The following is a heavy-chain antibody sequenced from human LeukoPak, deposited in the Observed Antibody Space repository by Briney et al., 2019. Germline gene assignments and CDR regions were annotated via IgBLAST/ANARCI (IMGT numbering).Heavy chain of an antibody. Sequence: PGGSLRLSCAASGFTFSSYWMHWVRQAPGKGLVWVSRINSDGSSTSYADSVKGRFTISRDNAKNTLYLQMKSLRAEDTAVYYCASGSSGYYYGALDYWGQGTLVTVSS. CDR1: GFTFSSYW. CDR3: ASGSSGYYYGALDY. D-gene: IGHD3-22*01. CDR2: INSDGSST. J-gene: IGHJ4*02. V-gene: IGHV3-74*01.